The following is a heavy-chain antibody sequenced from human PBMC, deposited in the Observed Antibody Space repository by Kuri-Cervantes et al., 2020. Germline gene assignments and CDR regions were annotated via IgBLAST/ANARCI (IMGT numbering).Heavy chain of an antibody. Sequence: LSLTCAASGFTFDDYTMHWVRQAPGKGLEWVSLISWDGGSTYYADSVKGRFTISRDNSKNSLYLQMNSLRTEDTALYYCAKDITKYQLLSCPDYWGQGTLVTVSS. CDR3: AKDITKYQLLSCPDY. CDR1: GFTFDDYT. CDR2: ISWDGGST. D-gene: IGHD2-2*01. J-gene: IGHJ4*02. V-gene: IGHV3-43*01.